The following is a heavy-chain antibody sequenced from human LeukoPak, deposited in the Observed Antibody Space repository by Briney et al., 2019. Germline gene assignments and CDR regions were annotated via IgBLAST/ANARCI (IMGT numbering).Heavy chain of an antibody. D-gene: IGHD3-9*01. CDR2: IYYTGT. J-gene: IGHJ6*03. CDR3: ARGLRYFDWLLQNYMDV. Sequence: ASETLSLTCTVSGGSVTDYYWSWIRQSPGKGLEWMGYIYYTGTSYNHSLTSRVTISVDTSKNPFSQKLSTVTAEDTAVYYCARGLRYFDWLLQNYMDVWGKGTTVTISS. V-gene: IGHV4-59*08. CDR1: GGSVTDYY.